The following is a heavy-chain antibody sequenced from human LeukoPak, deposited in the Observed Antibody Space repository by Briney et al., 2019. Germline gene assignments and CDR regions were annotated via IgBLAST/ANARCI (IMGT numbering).Heavy chain of an antibody. CDR2: ISSSSSYI. Sequence: GGSLRLSCAASGFTFSSYSMNWVRQAPGKGLEWVSSISSSSSYIYYADSVKGRFTISRDNAKNSPYLQMNSLRAEDTAVYYCARDPTYYYDSSGYYPNVGYFQHWGQGTLVTVSS. V-gene: IGHV3-21*01. CDR1: GFTFSSYS. J-gene: IGHJ1*01. CDR3: ARDPTYYYDSSGYYPNVGYFQH. D-gene: IGHD3-22*01.